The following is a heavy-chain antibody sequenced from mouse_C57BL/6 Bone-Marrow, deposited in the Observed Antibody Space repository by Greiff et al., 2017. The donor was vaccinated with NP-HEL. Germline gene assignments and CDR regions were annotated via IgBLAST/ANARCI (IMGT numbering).Heavy chain of an antibody. D-gene: IGHD3-2*02. CDR2: IWWDDDK. J-gene: IGHJ3*01. V-gene: IGHV8-8*01. Sequence: QVTLKESGPGILQPSQTLSLSCSFSGFSLSTFGMGVGWIRQPSGKGLEWLAHIWWDDDKYYNPALKSRLTISKDTSKNQVFLKIANVDTADTATYYCARIADGSSGSSWFAYWGQGTLVTVSA. CDR3: ARIADGSSGSSWFAY. CDR1: GFSLSTFGMG.